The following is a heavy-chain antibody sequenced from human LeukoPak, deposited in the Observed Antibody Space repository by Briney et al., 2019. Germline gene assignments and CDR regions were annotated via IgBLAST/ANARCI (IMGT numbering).Heavy chain of an antibody. D-gene: IGHD3-22*01. CDR1: GYIFTNYY. CDR2: INPSGDNR. V-gene: IGHV1-46*01. J-gene: IGHJ5*02. CDR3: ARGVRVRKYDSNDNCFDP. Sequence: GASVKVSCKASGYIFTNYYIHWVRQAPGQGLEWMGIINPSGDNRNYAQKFQGRVTVTRDISTSTVYMELSSLRSEDTAVYYCARGVRVRKYDSNDNCFDPWGQGTLVTVSS.